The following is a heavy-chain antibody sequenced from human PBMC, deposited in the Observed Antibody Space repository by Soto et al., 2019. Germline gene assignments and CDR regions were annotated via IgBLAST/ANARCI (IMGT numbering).Heavy chain of an antibody. D-gene: IGHD3-3*01. CDR2: ISGYNGYA. CDR1: DHSFTTYG. Sequence: QVQLVQSGNEVKKPGASVKVSCKSSDHSFTTYGIAWVRQAPGQGLEWMGWISGYNGYANYSQKFQDRVTLTIDAPRSTAFLELRSLRSDDTAFYYCTRRFFYGNPMTDYSLDVWGQGTTVTVSS. CDR3: TRRFFYGNPMTDYSLDV. J-gene: IGHJ6*02. V-gene: IGHV1-18*04.